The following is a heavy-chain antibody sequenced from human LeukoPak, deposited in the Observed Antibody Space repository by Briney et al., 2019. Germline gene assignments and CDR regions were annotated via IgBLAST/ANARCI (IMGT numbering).Heavy chain of an antibody. CDR2: ITGSGGST. D-gene: IGHD4-17*01. Sequence: GGSLRLSCAASGFTFSNYAMSWVRQAPGKGLEWVSGITGSGGSTNYADSVKGRFTISRDNSKNTLYLQMNSLRAEDTAVYYCAKDLRGYGTYYFDYWGQGTLVTVSS. J-gene: IGHJ4*02. CDR3: AKDLRGYGTYYFDY. V-gene: IGHV3-23*01. CDR1: GFTFSNYA.